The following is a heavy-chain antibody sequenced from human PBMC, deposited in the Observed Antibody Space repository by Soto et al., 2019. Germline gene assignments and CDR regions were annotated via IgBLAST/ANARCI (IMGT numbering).Heavy chain of an antibody. V-gene: IGHV1-69*01. CDR2: IIPIFGTA. Sequence: QVQLGQSGAEVKKPGSSVKVSCKASGGTFSSYAISWVRQGPGQGLEWMGGIIPIFGTANYAQKFQGRVTITADESTSTAYMELSSLRADDTAVYYCARGTTGTTPMYYYYAIDVWRQGTTVTVSS. D-gene: IGHD1-1*01. J-gene: IGHJ6*02. CDR3: ARGTTGTTPMYYYYAIDV. CDR1: GGTFSSYA.